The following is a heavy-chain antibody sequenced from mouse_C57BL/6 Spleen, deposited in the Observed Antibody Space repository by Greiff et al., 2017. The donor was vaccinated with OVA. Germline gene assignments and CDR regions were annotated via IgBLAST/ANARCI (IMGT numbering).Heavy chain of an antibody. J-gene: IGHJ2*01. CDR1: GYTFTDYY. V-gene: IGHV1-26*01. Sequence: VQLQQSGPELVKPGASVKISCKASGYTFTDYYMNWVKQSHGKSLEWIGELNSNNGGTSYYQKFKGKATLTVDKSTITAYRELRSLTSEDSAVYCCARFPYGYFDYWGQGTTLTVSS. CDR3: ARFPYGYFDY. CDR2: LNSNNGGT. D-gene: IGHD1-1*02.